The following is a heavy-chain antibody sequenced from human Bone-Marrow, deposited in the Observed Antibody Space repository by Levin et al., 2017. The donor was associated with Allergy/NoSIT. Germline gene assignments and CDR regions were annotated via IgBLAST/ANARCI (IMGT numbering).Heavy chain of an antibody. CDR1: GFSLSTTGVV. CDR3: ARSAIDGDYTFVG. V-gene: IGHV2-5*02. J-gene: IGHJ1*01. CDR2: IYWDDDK. D-gene: IGHD4-17*01. Sequence: SGPTLVKPTQTLTLTCTFSGFSLSTTGVVVGWIRQPPGKALEWLAHIYWDDDKRYSPSLKRRLTITKDTSKAQVVRTLTNADPVHTGTCSCARSAIDGDYTFVGWGQGIPVNVFS.